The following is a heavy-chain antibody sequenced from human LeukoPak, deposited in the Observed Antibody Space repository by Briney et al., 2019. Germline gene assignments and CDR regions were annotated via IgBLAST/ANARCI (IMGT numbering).Heavy chain of an antibody. CDR3: ARCRFEFDY. CDR1: GGSISSYY. Sequence: PSETLSLTCTVSGGSISSYYWSWIRQPPGKGLEWIGEINHSGSTNYNPSLKSRVTISVDTSKNQFSLKLSSVTAADTAVYYCARCRFEFDYWGQGTLVTVSS. D-gene: IGHD3-16*01. J-gene: IGHJ4*02. CDR2: INHSGST. V-gene: IGHV4-34*01.